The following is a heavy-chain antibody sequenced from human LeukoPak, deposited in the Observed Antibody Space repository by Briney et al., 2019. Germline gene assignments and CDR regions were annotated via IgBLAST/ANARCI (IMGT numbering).Heavy chain of an antibody. CDR2: LNPNSGDT. J-gene: IGHJ4*02. CDR1: GYTFTGYY. V-gene: IGHV1-2*06. CDR3: ARVRGYCTSTSCYDFDY. D-gene: IGHD2-2*01. Sequence: GASVKVSCKDSGYTFTGYYVHWVRQAPGQGLEWMGRLNPNSGDTNCAQNFPRRVTMTRDTSISTAYMELNRLKSDDTAVYFCARVRGYCTSTSCYDFDYWGQGTLVTVSS.